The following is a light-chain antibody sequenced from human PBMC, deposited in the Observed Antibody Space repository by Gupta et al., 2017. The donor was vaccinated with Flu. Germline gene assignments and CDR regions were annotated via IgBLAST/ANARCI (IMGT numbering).Light chain of an antibody. Sequence: DIVMTQSPDSLAVSLGERATINCKSSQSVLYSSNNKNHLARYQQKPGQPPKLLIYWPSTRDSGVPDRFSGSGSGTDFTLTISSLQAEDVAVYYCQQYYTIPYTFGQGTKLEIK. CDR1: QSVLYSSNNKNH. J-gene: IGKJ2*01. CDR2: WPS. CDR3: QQYYTIPYT. V-gene: IGKV4-1*01.